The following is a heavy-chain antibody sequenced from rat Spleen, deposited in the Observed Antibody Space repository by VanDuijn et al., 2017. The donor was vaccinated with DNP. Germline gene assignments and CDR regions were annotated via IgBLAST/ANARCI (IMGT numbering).Heavy chain of an antibody. J-gene: IGHJ2*01. CDR3: ATLGGIIYDF. CDR2: IFYAGTTT. D-gene: IGHD1-11*01. V-gene: IGHV5S10*01. Sequence: EVQLVESGGGLVQAGRSLKLSCAASGFTFSDYNMAWVRQAPKKGLEWVATIFYAGTTTYYRGSVKGRFTISRDNANGTLYLQMDNLRSEDTATYFCATLGGIIYDFWGQGVLVTVSS. CDR1: GFTFSDYN.